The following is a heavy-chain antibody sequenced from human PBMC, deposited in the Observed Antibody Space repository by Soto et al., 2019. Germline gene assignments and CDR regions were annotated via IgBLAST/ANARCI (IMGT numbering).Heavy chain of an antibody. V-gene: IGHV4-31*03. Sequence: QAQLQESGPGLVKPSQTLSLTCTVSGGSISSGGYYWSWIRQHPGKGLEWIGKIYYSGRTYYNPSLKSRVTISVDTSKNQFSLKLSSVTAADTAVYYCARVGGINWFDPWGQGTLVTVSS. CDR2: IYYSGRT. CDR1: GGSISSGGYY. CDR3: ARVGGINWFDP. D-gene: IGHD1-20*01. J-gene: IGHJ5*02.